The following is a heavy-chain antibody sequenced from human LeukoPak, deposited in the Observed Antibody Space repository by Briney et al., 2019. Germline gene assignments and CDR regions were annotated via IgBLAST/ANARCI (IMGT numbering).Heavy chain of an antibody. D-gene: IGHD5-24*01. Sequence: ASVKVSCKASGYTFTSYYIHWVRQAPGQGLEWMGIINPSGGSTSYAQKFQGRVTMTRDTSTSTVYMELSSLRSEDTAVYYCAGRLQWDALDYWGQGTLVTVSS. V-gene: IGHV1-46*01. CDR1: GYTFTSYY. CDR3: AGRLQWDALDY. CDR2: INPSGGST. J-gene: IGHJ4*02.